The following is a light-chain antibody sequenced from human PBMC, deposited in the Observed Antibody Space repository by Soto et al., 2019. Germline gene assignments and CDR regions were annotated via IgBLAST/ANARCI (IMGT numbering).Light chain of an antibody. CDR2: EVS. Sequence: QSALTQPPSASGSPGQSVTISCTGTSSDVGGSNFVSWYQQHPGKAPKLMIYEVSKRPSGVPDRFSGSKSGNTASLTVSGLQAEDAAHYYCSSDAGNNSVVVGSYTLVFGGGTKLTVL. CDR1: SSDVGGSNF. V-gene: IGLV2-8*01. J-gene: IGLJ3*02. CDR3: SSDAGNNSVVVGSYTLV.